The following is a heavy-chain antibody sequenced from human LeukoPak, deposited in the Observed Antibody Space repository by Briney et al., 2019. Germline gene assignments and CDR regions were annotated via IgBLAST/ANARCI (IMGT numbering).Heavy chain of an antibody. CDR3: AARPRMPPRFDY. Sequence: PGGSLRLSCAASGFTFSSYRMSWVRQAPGKGLQWVSAMSNGGGSAYYADSVKGRLTISRDNSKSTLYLQMHSLRAEDTAIYYCAARPRMPPRFDYWGQGTLVTVSS. CDR1: GFTFSSYR. D-gene: IGHD2-2*01. J-gene: IGHJ4*02. V-gene: IGHV3-23*01. CDR2: MSNGGGSA.